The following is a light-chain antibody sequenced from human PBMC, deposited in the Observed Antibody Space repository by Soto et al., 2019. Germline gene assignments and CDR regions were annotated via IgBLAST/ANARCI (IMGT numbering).Light chain of an antibody. CDR2: AAS. CDR3: QKYSNWPQT. J-gene: IGKJ1*01. Sequence: EMALTQSPATLSVSPGERATLSCSASQSVSSNLACYQQKPGQAPRLLLYAASTRATGIPARFSGSGSGTEFTLTLSSLQSEDFAVYYCQKYSNWPQTFGQGTKVEI. V-gene: IGKV3-15*01. CDR1: QSVSSN.